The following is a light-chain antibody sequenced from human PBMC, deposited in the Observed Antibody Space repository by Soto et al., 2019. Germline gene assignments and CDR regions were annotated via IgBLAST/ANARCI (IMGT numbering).Light chain of an antibody. CDR3: QQYGTSPRT. CDR1: QSVSSGY. V-gene: IGKV3-20*01. CDR2: GAS. Sequence: EIVLTQSPGTLPLSPGXRATLSCRASQSVSSGYLAWYQQKPGQAPRLLIYGASSRATGIPDRFSGSGSGTDFTLTISRLEPEDFAVYYCQQYGTSPRTFGQGTKVDIK. J-gene: IGKJ1*01.